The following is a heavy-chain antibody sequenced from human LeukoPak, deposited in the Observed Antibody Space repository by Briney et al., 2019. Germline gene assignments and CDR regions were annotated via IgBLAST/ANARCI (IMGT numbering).Heavy chain of an antibody. Sequence: SETLSLTCTVSGASISSHYWSWIRRPPGKGLEWIGYIYYSGSTNYNPSLKSRVTISVDTSKNQFSLKLSSVTAADTAVYYCARVAHYYDSSGYHDYWGQGTLVTVSS. D-gene: IGHD3-22*01. CDR1: GASISSHY. V-gene: IGHV4-59*11. J-gene: IGHJ4*02. CDR2: IYYSGST. CDR3: ARVAHYYDSSGYHDY.